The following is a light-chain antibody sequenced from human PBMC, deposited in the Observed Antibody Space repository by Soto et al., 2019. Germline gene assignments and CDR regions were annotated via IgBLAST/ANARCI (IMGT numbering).Light chain of an antibody. V-gene: IGKV1-9*01. CDR1: QGISSY. CDR2: AAS. J-gene: IGKJ2*01. Sequence: DIQLTQSPSFLSASVGDRVTITCRASQGISSYLAWYQQKPGKAPKLLIYAASTLQSGVPSRFSGSGSGPEFTLTISSLQPEDFATYYCQQLNSYPSYTFGQGTKLEIK. CDR3: QQLNSYPSYT.